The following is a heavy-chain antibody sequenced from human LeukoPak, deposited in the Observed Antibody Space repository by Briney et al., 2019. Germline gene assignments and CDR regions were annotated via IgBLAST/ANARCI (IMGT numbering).Heavy chain of an antibody. Sequence: GESLKISCKGSGYSFTSYWIGWVRQMPGKGLEWMGIIYPGDSDIRYSPSLQGQVTISVDNYINTAYLQWSSLKASDTAMYYCARLPRSGENYDSSDSTPLALDVWGQGTMVTVSS. CDR1: GYSFTSYW. J-gene: IGHJ3*01. V-gene: IGHV5-51*01. D-gene: IGHD3-22*01. CDR2: IYPGDSDI. CDR3: ARLPRSGENYDSSDSTPLALDV.